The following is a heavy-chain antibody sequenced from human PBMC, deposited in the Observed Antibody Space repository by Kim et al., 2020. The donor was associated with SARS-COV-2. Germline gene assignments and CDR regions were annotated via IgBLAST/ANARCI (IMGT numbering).Heavy chain of an antibody. V-gene: IGHV4-59*01. J-gene: IGHJ6*02. CDR3: ARTAPRRSSTAYYFYGLDV. Sequence: SETLSLTSTVSGGSISSFYWSWVRQPPGKGLEWVAFLSYDGNTNYNPSLKSRVTISRDTSKNQFSLRVTSVSAADTAVYFCARTAPRRSSTAYYFYGLDVWGQGAPVIVSS. CDR2: LSYDGNT. D-gene: IGHD3-22*01. CDR1: GGSISSFY.